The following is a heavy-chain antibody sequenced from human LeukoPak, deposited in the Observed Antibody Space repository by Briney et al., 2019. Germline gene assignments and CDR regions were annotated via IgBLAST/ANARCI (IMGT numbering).Heavy chain of an antibody. Sequence: SQTLSLTCTVSGGSISSGSYYWSWIRQPAGKGLEWIGRIYTSGSTNYNPSLKSRVTISVDTSKNQFSLKLSSVTAADTAVYYCARGIAARRGDAFDIWGQGTMVTVSS. J-gene: IGHJ3*02. V-gene: IGHV4-61*02. CDR1: GGSISSGSYY. D-gene: IGHD6-6*01. CDR3: ARGIAARRGDAFDI. CDR2: IYTSGST.